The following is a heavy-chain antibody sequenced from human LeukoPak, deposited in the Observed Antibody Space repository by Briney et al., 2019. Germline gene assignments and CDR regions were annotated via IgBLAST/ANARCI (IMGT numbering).Heavy chain of an antibody. CDR2: INHSGNT. Sequence: SETLSLTCAVYGGSFSGYYWSWIRQPPGKGLEWIGEINHSGNTNYNPSLKSRVTISVDTSKNQFSLELSSVTAADTAVYYCARELVDYDFWSGYYPKYYFDYRGQGTLVTVSS. V-gene: IGHV4-34*01. CDR1: GGSFSGYY. D-gene: IGHD3-3*01. CDR3: ARELVDYDFWSGYYPKYYFDY. J-gene: IGHJ4*02.